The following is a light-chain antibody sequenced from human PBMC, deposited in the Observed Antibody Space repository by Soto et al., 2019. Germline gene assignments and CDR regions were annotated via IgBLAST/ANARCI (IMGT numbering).Light chain of an antibody. CDR3: QQYAGSRT. J-gene: IGKJ1*01. CDR1: QSVSNNY. V-gene: IGKV3-20*01. Sequence: IVLTQSPFTMSLALGERAPLSCRASQSVSNNYLAWYQQKPGQAPRLLIYGASSRATGIPDRFSGSGSGTDFTLTISRLEPEDFAVYYCQQYAGSRTFGQGTKVDIK. CDR2: GAS.